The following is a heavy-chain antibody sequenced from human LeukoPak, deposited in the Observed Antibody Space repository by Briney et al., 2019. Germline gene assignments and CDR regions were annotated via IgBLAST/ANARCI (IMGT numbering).Heavy chain of an antibody. Sequence: ASVKVSCKASGYEFSSYGISWVRQAPGQGPKWMGWISAYNGKTKYAEKFQGRLTMTTETSTSTAYMELRSLTSADTAVYYCAKDSPRDDYVRGSYRYSRRGLDIWGQGTLVTASS. V-gene: IGHV1-18*01. CDR2: ISAYNGKT. CDR1: GYEFSSYG. J-gene: IGHJ3*02. D-gene: IGHD3-16*02. CDR3: AKDSPRDDYVRGSYRYSRRGLDI.